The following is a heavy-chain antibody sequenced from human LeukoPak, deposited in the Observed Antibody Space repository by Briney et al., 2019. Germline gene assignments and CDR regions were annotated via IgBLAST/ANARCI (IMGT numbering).Heavy chain of an antibody. Sequence: GRSLRLSCAASGFTFSSYSMHWVRPAPGKGLVWVSRLNSDGSSTSYADSVKGRFTISRDNAKNTLYLQMNSLRAEDTAVHYCARVAQSSSWYIDYWGQGTLVTVSS. D-gene: IGHD6-13*01. J-gene: IGHJ4*02. CDR3: ARVAQSSSWYIDY. CDR1: GFTFSSYS. CDR2: LNSDGSST. V-gene: IGHV3-74*01.